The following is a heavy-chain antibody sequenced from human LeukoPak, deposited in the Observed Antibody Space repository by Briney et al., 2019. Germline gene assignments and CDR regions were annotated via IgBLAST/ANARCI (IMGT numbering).Heavy chain of an antibody. Sequence: GGSLRLSCAASGFTFSNAWMSWVRQAPGKGLEWVGRIKSKTDGGTTDYAAPVKGRFTISRDDSKNTLYLQMNSLNTEDTAVYYCTAATGYSDFDYWGQGTLVTVSS. CDR3: TAATGYSDFDY. J-gene: IGHJ4*02. V-gene: IGHV3-15*01. CDR2: IKSKTDGGTT. D-gene: IGHD2-15*01. CDR1: GFTFSNAW.